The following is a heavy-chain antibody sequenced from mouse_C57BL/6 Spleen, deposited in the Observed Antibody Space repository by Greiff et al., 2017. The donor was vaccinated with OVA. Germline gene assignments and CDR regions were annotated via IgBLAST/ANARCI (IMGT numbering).Heavy chain of an antibody. Sequence: VQRVESGAELARPGASVKMSCKASGYTFTSYTMHWVKQRPGQGLEWIGYINPSSGYTKYNQKFKDKATLTADKSSSTAYMQLSSLTSEDSAVYYCAREYYYAMDYWGQGTSVTVSS. CDR3: AREYYYAMDY. J-gene: IGHJ4*01. CDR2: INPSSGYT. CDR1: GYTFTSYT. V-gene: IGHV1-4*01.